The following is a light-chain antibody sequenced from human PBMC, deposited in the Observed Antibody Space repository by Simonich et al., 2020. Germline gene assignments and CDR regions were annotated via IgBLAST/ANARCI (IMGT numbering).Light chain of an antibody. CDR3: QSYDSSLSGSV. CDR2: GNS. J-gene: IGLJ3*02. Sequence: QSVLTQPPSVSGAPGQRVTISCTGSSSNIGAGYDVHWYQQLPGTAPKLLSYGNSNRPSGVPDRFAVSKSVTSASLAITGLQAEDEADYYCQSYDSSLSGSVFGGGTKLTVL. CDR1: SSNIGAGYD. V-gene: IGLV1-40*01.